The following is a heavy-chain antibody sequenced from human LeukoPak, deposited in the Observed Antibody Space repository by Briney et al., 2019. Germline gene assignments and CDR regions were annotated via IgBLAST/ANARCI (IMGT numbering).Heavy chain of an antibody. CDR2: INLGGSAK. CDR3: AAWGLHNY. CDR1: GFAFSDYW. J-gene: IGHJ4*02. Sequence: PGGSLRHSCSASGFAFSDYWMNWVRQAPGKGPEWVANINLGGSAKLYVDSVKGRCTISRDNAKNSLYLQMNSLGVEDTAVYYCAAWGLHNYWGQGTLVTVSS. D-gene: IGHD7-27*01. V-gene: IGHV3-7*01.